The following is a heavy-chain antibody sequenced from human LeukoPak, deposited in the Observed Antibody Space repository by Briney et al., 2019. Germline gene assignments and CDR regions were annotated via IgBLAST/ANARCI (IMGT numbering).Heavy chain of an antibody. CDR3: ARSGSRYCSGGSCYWFSN. CDR1: SGSFGGYY. D-gene: IGHD2-15*01. Sequence: SETLSLTCAVSSGSFGGYYWSWIRQPPGKGLEWIGEINHSGSTNYNPSLKSRVTISVDTSKNQFSLKLSSVTAADTAVYYCARSGSRYCSGGSCYWFSNWGQGTLVTVSS. CDR2: INHSGST. J-gene: IGHJ4*02. V-gene: IGHV4-34*01.